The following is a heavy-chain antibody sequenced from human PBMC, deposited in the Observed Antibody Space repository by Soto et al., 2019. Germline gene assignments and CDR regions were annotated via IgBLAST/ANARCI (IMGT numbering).Heavy chain of an antibody. CDR3: ARDTQTVAGAGIWY. CDR2: ISGYNGDT. V-gene: IGHV1-18*04. Sequence: ASVKVSCKASGYTFSSYGISWVRQAPGQGLEWMGWISGYNGDTNYAQKIQGRVTMTTDTSTNTAYMELRSLRSDDTNVYYCARDTQTVAGAGIWYWGQGTLVTVSS. J-gene: IGHJ4*02. CDR1: GYTFSSYG. D-gene: IGHD6-13*01.